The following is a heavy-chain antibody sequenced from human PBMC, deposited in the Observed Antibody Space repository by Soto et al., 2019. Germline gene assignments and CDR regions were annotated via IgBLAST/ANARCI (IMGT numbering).Heavy chain of an antibody. D-gene: IGHD1-1*01. V-gene: IGHV1-2*02. CDR1: GYTFTGYY. J-gene: IGHJ5*02. CDR3: AIEVKLEDYAHSFDP. Sequence: SVRVSCKASGYTFTGYYMHWVRQAPGQGLEWMGWINPNSGGTNYAQKFQGRVTMTRDTSISTAYMELSRLRSDDTDVYYCAIEVKLEDYAHSFDPCGQGTFVTVFS. CDR2: INPNSGGT.